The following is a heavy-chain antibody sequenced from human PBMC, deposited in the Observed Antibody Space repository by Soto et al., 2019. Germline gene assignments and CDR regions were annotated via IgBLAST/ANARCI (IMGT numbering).Heavy chain of an antibody. CDR1: GGSISSYD. V-gene: IGHV4-59*01. CDR3: ARAGYSYGPYYYGMDV. J-gene: IGHJ6*02. Sequence: QVQLQESGPGLVKPSETLSLTCTVSGGSISSYDWSWIRQPPGKGLERIGYIYYSGSTNYNPSLKSRVTISVDTSKNQFSLKLSSVTAADTAVYYCARAGYSYGPYYYGMDVWGQGTTVTVSS. D-gene: IGHD5-18*01. CDR2: IYYSGST.